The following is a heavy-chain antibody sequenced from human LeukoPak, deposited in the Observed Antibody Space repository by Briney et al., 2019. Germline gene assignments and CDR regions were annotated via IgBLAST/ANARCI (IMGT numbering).Heavy chain of an antibody. CDR2: FDPEDGEA. CDR3: AREGYGPDYYMDV. J-gene: IGHJ6*03. Sequence: ASVKVSCKVSGYTLTELSMHWVRQAPGKGLEWMGGFDPEDGEAVYAQKFQGRVTMTEDTSTDTVYMELSSLRSEDTAMYYCAREGYGPDYYMDVWGKGTTVTISS. CDR1: GYTLTELS. V-gene: IGHV1-24*01. D-gene: IGHD5-18*01.